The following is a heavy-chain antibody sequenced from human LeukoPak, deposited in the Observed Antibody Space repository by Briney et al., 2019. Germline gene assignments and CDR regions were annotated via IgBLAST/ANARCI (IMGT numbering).Heavy chain of an antibody. D-gene: IGHD6-19*01. J-gene: IGHJ4*02. V-gene: IGHV3-23*01. CDR1: GFTFSSYA. CDR2: ISGSGSST. Sequence: PGGSLRLSCAASGFTFSSYAMSWVRQAPGKGLEWVSAISGSGSSTYYADSVKGRFTISRDNSKNTLYLQMNSLRAEDTAVYYCAKSPYSSGRPPFDYWGQGTLVTVSS. CDR3: AKSPYSSGRPPFDY.